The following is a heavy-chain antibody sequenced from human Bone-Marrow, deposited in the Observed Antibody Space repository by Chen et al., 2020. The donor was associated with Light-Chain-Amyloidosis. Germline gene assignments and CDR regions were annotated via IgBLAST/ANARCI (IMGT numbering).Heavy chain of an antibody. J-gene: IGHJ4*02. CDR1: GFTFSGQP. D-gene: IGHD1-1*01. CDR3: AKWDWNTNYFDD. CDR2: ISDRGSNT. V-gene: IGHV3-23*01. Sequence: EVQLLESGGGVVQPGGSLRTCCAASGFTFSGQPMSWVRQAPGKGPEWVSGISDRGSNTYYADSMEGRFTVSRDNSKNTLHLQMNSLGAEDTAVYYCAKWDWNTNYFDDWGQGTLVTVSS.